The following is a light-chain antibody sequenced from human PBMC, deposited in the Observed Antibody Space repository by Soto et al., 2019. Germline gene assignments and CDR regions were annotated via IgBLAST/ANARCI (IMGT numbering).Light chain of an antibody. CDR3: AACDASLNGWV. V-gene: IGLV1-44*01. CDR1: SSNIGSNP. Sequence: QSILTQSPSVAGTPGQRVTISCSGSSSNIGSNPVNWYQQLPGTAPKLLIYTNNQRPSGVPDRFSGSKSGTSASLAISGLQSEDEADYYCAACDASLNGWVFGGETKLTVL. J-gene: IGLJ3*02. CDR2: TNN.